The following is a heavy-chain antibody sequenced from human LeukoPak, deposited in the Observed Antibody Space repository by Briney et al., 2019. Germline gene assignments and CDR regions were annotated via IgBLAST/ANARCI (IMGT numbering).Heavy chain of an antibody. J-gene: IGHJ4*02. CDR2: ISSSSDSI. CDR3: ARAMRSGYDY. V-gene: IGHV3-48*02. CDR1: GFTFSSYG. D-gene: IGHD5-12*01. Sequence: GGSLRLSCAASGFTFSSYGMNWVRQAPGKRLEWVSYISSSSDSIYYADSVKGRFTISRDNAENSLYLQMSSLRDEDTAVYYCARAMRSGYDYWGQGTLVTVSS.